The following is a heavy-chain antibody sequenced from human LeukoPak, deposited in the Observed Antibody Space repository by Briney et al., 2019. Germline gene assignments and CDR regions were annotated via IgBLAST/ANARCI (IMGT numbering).Heavy chain of an antibody. CDR1: GGSISSYY. D-gene: IGHD6-13*01. Sequence: PSETLSLTCTASGGSISSYYWSWIRQPAGKGLEWIGRIYTSGSTNYNPSLKSRVTMSVDTSKNQFSLKLSSVTAADTAVYYCARDLAAAGRRNYYYYMDVWGKGTTVTVSS. V-gene: IGHV4-4*07. CDR2: IYTSGST. CDR3: ARDLAAAGRRNYYYYMDV. J-gene: IGHJ6*03.